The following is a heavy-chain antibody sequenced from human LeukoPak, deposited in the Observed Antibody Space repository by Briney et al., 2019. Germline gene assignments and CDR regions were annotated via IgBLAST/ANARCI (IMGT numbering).Heavy chain of an antibody. CDR3: AREKGYCSSTSCYHAFDI. CDR2: IKQDGSEK. D-gene: IGHD2-2*01. Sequence: TGGSLRLSCAASGFSFSTYAISWVRQAPGKGLEWVANIKQDGSEKYYVDSVKGRFTISRDNAKNSLYLQMNSLRAEDTAVYYCAREKGYCSSTSCYHAFDIWGQGTMVTVSS. J-gene: IGHJ3*02. CDR1: GFSFSTYA. V-gene: IGHV3-7*01.